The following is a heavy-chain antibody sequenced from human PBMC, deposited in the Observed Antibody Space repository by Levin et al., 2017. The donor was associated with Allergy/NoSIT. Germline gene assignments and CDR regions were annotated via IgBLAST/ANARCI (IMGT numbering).Heavy chain of an antibody. CDR2: ISSSSSTI. J-gene: IGHJ4*02. CDR3: ARESRGFPYYFDY. D-gene: IGHD6-19*01. Sequence: GESLKISCVASGFTFSSYSMNWVRQAPGKGLEWVSYISSSSSTIYYADSVKGRFTISRDNAKNSLYLQMNSLRAEDTAVYYCARESRGFPYYFDYWGQGTLVTVSS. V-gene: IGHV3-48*01. CDR1: GFTFSSYS.